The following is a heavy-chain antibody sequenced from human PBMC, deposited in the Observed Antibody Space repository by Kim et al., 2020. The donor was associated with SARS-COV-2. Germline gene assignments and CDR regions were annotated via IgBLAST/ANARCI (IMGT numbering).Heavy chain of an antibody. CDR2: IKGDGSST. J-gene: IGHJ3*01. CDR3: ARASNVGYNSLDV. CDR1: GFTFSTYW. D-gene: IGHD5-18*01. Sequence: GGSLRLSCVGSGFTFSTYWMHWVRQLPGKGLMWVSRIKGDGSSTLYADSVKGRFTISRDNAKSTLNLEMHSLSSEDTGLYFCARASNVGYNSLDVWGQGTLVTGSS. V-gene: IGHV3-74*01.